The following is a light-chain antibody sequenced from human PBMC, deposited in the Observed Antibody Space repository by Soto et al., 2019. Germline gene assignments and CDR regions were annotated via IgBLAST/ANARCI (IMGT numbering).Light chain of an antibody. Sequence: QSALTQPASVSGSPGQSISISCTGTDSDIGGYDYVSWYQQHPGKAPKLMISGVNNRPSGVSSRFSGSKSGNTASLTISGLQAEDEADYYCSSYVVTGAQVIFGGGTKLTVL. CDR1: DSDIGGYDY. V-gene: IGLV2-14*03. CDR2: GVN. J-gene: IGLJ2*01. CDR3: SSYVVTGAQVI.